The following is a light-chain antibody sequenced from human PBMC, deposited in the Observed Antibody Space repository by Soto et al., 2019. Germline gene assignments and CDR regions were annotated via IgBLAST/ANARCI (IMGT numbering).Light chain of an antibody. V-gene: IGKV3-15*01. Sequence: EVVMAQSPATLSVSPGERATLSCRASQSVSSNLAWYQQNPGQAPRLLIYGASTRATGIPARFSGSGSGTDFTLTISSLQSEDFAVYYCQQYSDWPQTFGQGTKVDIK. J-gene: IGKJ1*01. CDR1: QSVSSN. CDR3: QQYSDWPQT. CDR2: GAS.